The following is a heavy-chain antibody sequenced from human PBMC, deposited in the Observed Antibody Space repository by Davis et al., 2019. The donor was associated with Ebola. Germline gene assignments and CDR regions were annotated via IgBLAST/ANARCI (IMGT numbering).Heavy chain of an antibody. J-gene: IGHJ3*01. V-gene: IGHV3-23*01. CDR1: GFIFSTYV. CDR2: GTSADT. Sequence: GGSLRLSCSASGFIFSTYVMSWVRQAPGKGLEWVSTYGTSADTYYADSVKGRFTISRDNSKNTLYLQMNGLRVEDMAIYYCAKDNRNIWSEVWGQGTMVTVSS. D-gene: IGHD2/OR15-2a*01. CDR3: AKDNRNIWSEV.